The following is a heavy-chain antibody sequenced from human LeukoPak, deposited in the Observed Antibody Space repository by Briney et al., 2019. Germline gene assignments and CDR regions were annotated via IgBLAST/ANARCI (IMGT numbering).Heavy chain of an antibody. CDR2: MNPNSGNT. CDR3: ARSGAMATLYYYYYYMDV. Sequence: ASVKVSCKASGYTFTSYDINWVRQATGQGLEWMGWMNPNSGNTGYAQKFQGRVTMTRNTSISTAYMELSSLRSEDTAVYYCARSGAMATLYYYYYYMDVWGKGTTVTVSS. V-gene: IGHV1-8*01. D-gene: IGHD5-18*01. J-gene: IGHJ6*03. CDR1: GYTFTSYD.